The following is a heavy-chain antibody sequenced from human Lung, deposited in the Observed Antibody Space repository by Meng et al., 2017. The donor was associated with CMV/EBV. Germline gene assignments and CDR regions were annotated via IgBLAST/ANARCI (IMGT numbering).Heavy chain of an antibody. CDR3: ARADKVRFDY. Sequence: SGLQSLTRAVAGGSSSCNIVCIWVSHPPGKGLEWMVKIYPSGSNNYNQSLKSRVSISVDKSKNQFSLKLSSVTAADTAVYYCARADKVRFDYWGQGTLVTVSS. J-gene: IGHJ4*02. CDR2: IYPSGSN. CDR1: GGSSSCNIV. V-gene: IGHV4-4*02.